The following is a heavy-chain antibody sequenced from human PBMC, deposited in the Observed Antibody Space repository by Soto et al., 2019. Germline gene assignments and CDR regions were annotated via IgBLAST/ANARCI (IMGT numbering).Heavy chain of an antibody. D-gene: IGHD3-10*01. CDR2: IYYSGST. CDR1: GGSVSSGIYY. CDR3: VRAQRELLWFGELLCTGGPYDMDV. V-gene: IGHV4-61*01. Sequence: PSETLSLTCTVSGGSVSSGIYYWSWIRQPPGNGLEWIGYIYYSGSTNYNPSLKSRVTISVHTSKNQFSLKLSSVTAADTAVYYCVRAQRELLWFGELLCTGGPYDMDVWGQETTITVSS. J-gene: IGHJ6*02.